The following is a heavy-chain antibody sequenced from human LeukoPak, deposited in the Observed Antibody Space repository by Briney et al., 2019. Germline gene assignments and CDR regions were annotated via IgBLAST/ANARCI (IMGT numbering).Heavy chain of an antibody. Sequence: GGSLRLSCAASGFTFSSNWMHWVRQAPGKGLVWVAKINPDGNRSDYMDSVKGRFTISRDNAKNTLYLQMDSLKAEDTAVYYCTRGPADWGQGTLVIVSS. V-gene: IGHV3-74*01. CDR1: GFTFSSNW. J-gene: IGHJ1*01. CDR3: TRGPAD. CDR2: INPDGNRS.